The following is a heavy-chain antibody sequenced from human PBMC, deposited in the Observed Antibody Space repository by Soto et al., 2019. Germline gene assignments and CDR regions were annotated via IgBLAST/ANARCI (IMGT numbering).Heavy chain of an antibody. D-gene: IGHD5-18*01. CDR1: GGSISSGDYY. Sequence: QVQLQESGPGLVKPSQTLSLTCTVSGGSISSGDYYWSWIRQPPGKGLEWIGYIYYSGSTYYNPSLKSRVTISVDTSKNQFSLKLSSVTAADTAVYYCASLCKNPRDTCYYFDYWGQGTLVTVSS. J-gene: IGHJ4*02. CDR3: ASLCKNPRDTCYYFDY. V-gene: IGHV4-30-4*01. CDR2: IYYSGST.